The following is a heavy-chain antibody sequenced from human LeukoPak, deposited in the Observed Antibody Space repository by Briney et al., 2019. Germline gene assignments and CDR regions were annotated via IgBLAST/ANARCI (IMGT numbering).Heavy chain of an antibody. CDR2: INSDGSST. D-gene: IGHD6-13*01. V-gene: IGHV3-74*01. Sequence: PGGSLRLSCAASGFTFSSYWMHWVRQAPGKGLVWVSRINSDGSSTSYADSVKGRFTTSRDNAKNTLYLQMNSLRAEDTAVYYCASLQSSSWYYFDYWGQGTLVTVSS. J-gene: IGHJ4*02. CDR3: ASLQSSSWYYFDY. CDR1: GFTFSSYW.